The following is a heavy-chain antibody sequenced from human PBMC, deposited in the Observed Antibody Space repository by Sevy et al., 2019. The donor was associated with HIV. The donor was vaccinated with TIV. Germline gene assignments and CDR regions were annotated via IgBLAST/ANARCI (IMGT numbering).Heavy chain of an antibody. CDR3: ARGRIQLWSRPNYYYYGMDV. CDR2: ISAYNGNT. J-gene: IGHJ6*02. Sequence: ASMKVSCKASGYTFTSYGISWVRQAPGQGLEWMGWISAYNGNTNYAQKLQGRVTMTTDTSTSTAYMELRSLRSDDTAVYYCARGRIQLWSRPNYYYYGMDVWGQGTTVTVSS. V-gene: IGHV1-18*01. D-gene: IGHD5-18*01. CDR1: GYTFTSYG.